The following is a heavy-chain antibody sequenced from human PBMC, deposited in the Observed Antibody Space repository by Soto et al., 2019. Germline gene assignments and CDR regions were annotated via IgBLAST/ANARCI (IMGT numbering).Heavy chain of an antibody. Sequence: PSETLSLTCTASSGSISGYYWSWIRQPPGKGLGWIGYVYDSGSTKYNPSLKSRVTLSVDTSKNQFYLNLTSVTAADTAVYYCARDRGGWSDAFDIWGHGTMVTVSS. V-gene: IGHV4-59*01. CDR2: VYDSGST. CDR1: SGSISGYY. D-gene: IGHD6-19*01. J-gene: IGHJ3*02. CDR3: ARDRGGWSDAFDI.